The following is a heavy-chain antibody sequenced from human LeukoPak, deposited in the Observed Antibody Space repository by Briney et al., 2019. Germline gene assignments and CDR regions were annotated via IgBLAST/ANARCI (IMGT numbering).Heavy chain of an antibody. CDR2: ISAYNGNT. J-gene: IGHJ4*02. CDR1: GYTFTSYG. CDR3: ARIAYYDFWSGSHAHFDY. Sequence: GASVKVSCKASGYTFTSYGISWVRQAPGQGLEWMGWISAYNGNTNYAQKLQGRVIMTTDTSTSTAYMELRSLRSDDTAVYYCARIAYYDFWSGSHAHFDYWGQGTLATVSS. V-gene: IGHV1-18*01. D-gene: IGHD3-3*01.